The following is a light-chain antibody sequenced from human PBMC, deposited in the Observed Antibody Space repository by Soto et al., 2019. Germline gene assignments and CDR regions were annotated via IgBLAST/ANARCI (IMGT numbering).Light chain of an antibody. V-gene: IGKV3D-20*01. CDR2: DAS. CDR3: QHDGNDFT. Sequence: EVVLTQSPATLSLSPGERATLSCGASHSVSSTYIAWYQQRPGLPPRLLIYDASSRASGVPDRFSGSGSGTDFILSISRLEPEHFAVYYSQHDGNDFTFGGRTKVDIK. CDR1: HSVSSTY. J-gene: IGKJ4*01.